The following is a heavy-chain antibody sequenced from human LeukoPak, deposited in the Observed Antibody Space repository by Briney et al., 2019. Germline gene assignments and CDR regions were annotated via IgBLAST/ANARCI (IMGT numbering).Heavy chain of an antibody. CDR2: ISAYNGNT. J-gene: IGHJ5*02. D-gene: IGHD2-2*01. V-gene: IGHV1-18*01. Sequence: ASVKVSCKASGYTFTSYGISWVRQAPGQGLEWMGWISAYNGNTNYAQKFQGRVTMTRNTSISTAYMELSSLRSEDTAVYYCARGVVPAAIRDGVDPWGQGTLVTVSS. CDR1: GYTFTSYG. CDR3: ARGVVPAAIRDGVDP.